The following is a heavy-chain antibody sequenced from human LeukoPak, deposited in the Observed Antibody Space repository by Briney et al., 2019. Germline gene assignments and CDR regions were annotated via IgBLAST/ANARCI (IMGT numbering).Heavy chain of an antibody. J-gene: IGHJ4*02. CDR3: AKLVYYDILTGYFPYYFDY. Sequence: GGSLRLSCAASGFTFSSYAMNWVRQAPGKGLEWVSAISGSGGSTYYADSVKGRFTISRDNSKNTLYLQMNSLRAEDTAVYYCAKLVYYDILTGYFPYYFDYWGQGTLVTVSS. V-gene: IGHV3-23*01. CDR2: ISGSGGST. D-gene: IGHD3-9*01. CDR1: GFTFSSYA.